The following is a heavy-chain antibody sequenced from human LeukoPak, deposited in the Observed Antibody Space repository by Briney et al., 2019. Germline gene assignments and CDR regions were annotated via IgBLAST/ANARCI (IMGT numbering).Heavy chain of an antibody. CDR1: GGSISSYY. CDR3: ARARRYSSGWYQRGYYFDY. J-gene: IGHJ4*02. V-gene: IGHV4-4*07. Sequence: SETLSLTCTVSGGSISSYYWSWIRQPAGKGLEWIGRIYTSGSTNYNPSLKSRVTMSVDTSKNQFSLKLSSVTAADTAVYYCARARRYSSGWYQRGYYFDYWGQGTLVTVPS. CDR2: IYTSGST. D-gene: IGHD6-19*01.